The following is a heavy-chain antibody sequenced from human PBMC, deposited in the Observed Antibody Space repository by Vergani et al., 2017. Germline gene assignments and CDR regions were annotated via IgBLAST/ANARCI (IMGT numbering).Heavy chain of an antibody. CDR1: GFTFSSYS. J-gene: IGHJ4*02. Sequence: EVRLVESGGGLVQPGGSLRLSCAASGFTFSSYSMNWVRQGPGKGLEWVSYISSSSSTIYYADSVKGRFTISRDNAKNSLYLQMNSLRAEDTAVYYCASSSGWYKSYYFDYWGQGTLVTVSS. D-gene: IGHD6-19*01. CDR3: ASSSGWYKSYYFDY. CDR2: ISSSSSTI. V-gene: IGHV3-48*01.